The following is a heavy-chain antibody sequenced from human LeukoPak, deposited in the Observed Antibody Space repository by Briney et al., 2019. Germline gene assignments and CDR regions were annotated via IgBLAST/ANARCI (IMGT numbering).Heavy chain of an antibody. V-gene: IGHV1-2*02. J-gene: IGHJ4*02. CDR1: GYTFTGYY. CDR3: ARDIRQDGYNFYNY. Sequence: ASVKVSCKASGYTFTGYYMFWVRQAPGQGLEWMGWINPNSGGTNYAQRFQGRATMTRDPSISTAFMELSRLTSDDTAVYYCARDIRQDGYNFYNYWGQGTLVTVSS. D-gene: IGHD5-24*01. CDR2: INPNSGGT.